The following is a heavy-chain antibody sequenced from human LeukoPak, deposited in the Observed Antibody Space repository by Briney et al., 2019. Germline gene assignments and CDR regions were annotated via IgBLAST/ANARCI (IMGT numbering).Heavy chain of an antibody. J-gene: IGHJ4*02. Sequence: GGSLRLSCAASGFIFSDHYMDWVRQAPGKGLEWVGRSRNKANSYTTEYAAPVKGRFAISRDDSKNSLYLQMNSLKTEDTAVYYCVSDLDNWNNYWGQGTLVTVSS. CDR2: SRNKANSYTT. V-gene: IGHV3-72*01. CDR3: VSDLDNWNNY. CDR1: GFIFSDHY. D-gene: IGHD1/OR15-1a*01.